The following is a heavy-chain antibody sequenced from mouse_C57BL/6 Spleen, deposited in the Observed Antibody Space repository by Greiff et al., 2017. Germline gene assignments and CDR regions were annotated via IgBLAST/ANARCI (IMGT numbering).Heavy chain of an antibody. D-gene: IGHD2-5*01. CDR1: GYTFTSYW. CDR3: ARGNYSIYYFDY. CDR2: IHPNSGST. V-gene: IGHV1-64*01. Sequence: QVQLQQPGAELVKPGASVKLSCKASGYTFTSYWMHWVKQRPGQGLEWIGMIHPNSGSTNYNEKFKSKATLTVDKSYITAYMQLISLTSEDSAVYSCARGNYSIYYFDYWGQGTTLTVSS. J-gene: IGHJ2*01.